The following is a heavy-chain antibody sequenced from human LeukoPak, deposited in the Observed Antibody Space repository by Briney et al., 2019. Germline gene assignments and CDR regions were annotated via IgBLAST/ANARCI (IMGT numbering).Heavy chain of an antibody. CDR2: ISGSGGSP. V-gene: IGHV3-23*01. J-gene: IGHJ4*02. Sequence: GGSLRLSCAASVFTFSSYAMSWVRQAPGKGLEWVSAISGSGGSPYYADSVKGRFTISRDNSKNTLYLQMNSLRAEDTAVYYCARGGYSYGPYDYWGQGTLVTVSS. CDR3: ARGGYSYGPYDY. D-gene: IGHD5-18*01. CDR1: VFTFSSYA.